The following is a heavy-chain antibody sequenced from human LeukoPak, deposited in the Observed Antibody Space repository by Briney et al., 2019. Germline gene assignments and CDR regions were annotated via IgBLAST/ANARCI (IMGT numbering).Heavy chain of an antibody. CDR2: IYYSGST. J-gene: IGHJ5*02. CDR1: GGSISSSSYY. V-gene: IGHV4-39*07. D-gene: IGHD2/OR15-2a*01. CDR3: ARDGSGYYLNWFDP. Sequence: SETLSLTCTVSGGSISSSSYYWGWIRQPPGKGLEWIGSIYYSGSTYYNPSLKSRVTISVDTSKNQFSLKLSSVTAADTAVYYCARDGSGYYLNWFDPWGQGTLVTVSS.